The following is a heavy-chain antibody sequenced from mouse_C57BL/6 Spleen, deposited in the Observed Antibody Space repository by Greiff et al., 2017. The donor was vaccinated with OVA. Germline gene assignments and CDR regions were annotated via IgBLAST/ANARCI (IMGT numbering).Heavy chain of an antibody. CDR1: GYTFTNYW. V-gene: IGHV1-63*01. Sequence: VQLVESGAELVRPGTSVKMSCKASGYTFTNYWIGWAKQRPGHGLEWIGDIYPGGGYTNYNEKFKGKATLTADKSSSTAYMQFSSLTSEDSAIYYCARCDYDRGWYFDVWGTGTTVTVSS. CDR2: IYPGGGYT. D-gene: IGHD2-4*01. CDR3: ARCDYDRGWYFDV. J-gene: IGHJ1*03.